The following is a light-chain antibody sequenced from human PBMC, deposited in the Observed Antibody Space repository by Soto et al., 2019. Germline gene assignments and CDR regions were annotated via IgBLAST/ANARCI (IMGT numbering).Light chain of an antibody. Sequence: DIVMTQSPDSLAVSLGERATINCKSSQSVLYSSNNKNYLAWYQQKPGEAPKYLIYKASSLESGVPSRFSGSRSGTEFTLTISSLQPDDFAIYYCQQYVDYPLSFGGGTKVDIK. CDR1: QSVLYSSNNKNY. CDR2: KAS. J-gene: IGKJ4*01. V-gene: IGKV4-1*01. CDR3: QQYVDYPLS.